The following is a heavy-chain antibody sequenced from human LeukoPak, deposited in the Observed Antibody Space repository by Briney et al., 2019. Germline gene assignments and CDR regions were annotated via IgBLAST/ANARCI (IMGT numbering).Heavy chain of an antibody. V-gene: IGHV3-13*01. J-gene: IGHJ6*02. D-gene: IGHD4-17*01. Sequence: GGSLRLSCAASGFSVSNYEMHWVRPPAGKSLGWVSNIGPVDNTYYSDSVKGRFTISRDKVENSLYLQVHSLRDGDTAVYYCARETPVTGTNFYAMDVWGQGTTVIVSS. CDR1: GFSVSNYE. CDR3: ARETPVTGTNFYAMDV. CDR2: IGPVDNT.